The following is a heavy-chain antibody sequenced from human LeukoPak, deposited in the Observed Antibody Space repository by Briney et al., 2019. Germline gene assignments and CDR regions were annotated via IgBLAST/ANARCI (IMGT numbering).Heavy chain of an antibody. J-gene: IGHJ4*02. V-gene: IGHV3-21*01. CDR2: ISSSSSYI. CDR3: AKTGPKKLGYCSSTSCYYY. D-gene: IGHD2-2*01. Sequence: GGSLRLSCAASGFTFSSYSMNWVRQAPGKGLEWVSSISSSSSYIYYADSVKGRFTISRDNAKNSLYLQMNSLRAEDAAVYYCAKTGPKKLGYCSSTSCYYYWGQGTLVTVSS. CDR1: GFTFSSYS.